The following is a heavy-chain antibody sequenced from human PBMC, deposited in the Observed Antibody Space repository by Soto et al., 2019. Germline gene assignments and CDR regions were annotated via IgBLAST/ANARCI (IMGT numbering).Heavy chain of an antibody. CDR1: GNSFTTYY. CDR2: INPSGGRT. CDR3: AGLYHYDSSGYYDY. J-gene: IGHJ4*02. Sequence: GASVKVSCKASGNSFTTYYMHWVRQVPGQGLEWMGIINPSGGRTTYAQKFQGRVTMTRDTSTSTFHMELSSLTSEDTAVYYCAGLYHYDSSGYYDYWGQGTLVTVSS. V-gene: IGHV1-46*01. D-gene: IGHD3-22*01.